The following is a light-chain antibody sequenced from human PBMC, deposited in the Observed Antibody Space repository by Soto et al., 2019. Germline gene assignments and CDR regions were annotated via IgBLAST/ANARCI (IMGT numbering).Light chain of an antibody. CDR3: SSYTSSSPVV. J-gene: IGLJ2*01. CDR1: SSDVGGYNY. CDR2: EVS. Sequence: QSVLTQPASVSGSPGQSITISCTGTSSDVGGYNYVSWYQQHPGKAPKLMIYEVSNRPSGVSNRFSGSKSGNTASLTISVLQAEDDDDYYCSSYTSSSPVVFGGGTKLTVL. V-gene: IGLV2-14*01.